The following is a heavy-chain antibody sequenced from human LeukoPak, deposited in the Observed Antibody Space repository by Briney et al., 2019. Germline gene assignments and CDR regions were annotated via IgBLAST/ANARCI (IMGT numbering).Heavy chain of an antibody. CDR2: ISSSSSYI. Sequence: GGSLRLSCAATGLTVSSNFMSWVRQAPGKGLEWVSSISSSSSYIYYADSVKGRFTISRDNAKNSLYLQMNSLRAEDTAVYYCARFPRFGESLFDYWGQGTLVTVSS. J-gene: IGHJ4*02. V-gene: IGHV3-21*01. D-gene: IGHD3-10*01. CDR1: GLTVSSNF. CDR3: ARFPRFGESLFDY.